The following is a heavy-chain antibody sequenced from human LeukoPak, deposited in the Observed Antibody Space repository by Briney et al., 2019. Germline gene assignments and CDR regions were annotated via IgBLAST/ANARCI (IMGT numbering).Heavy chain of an antibody. CDR1: GFTFSSYG. CDR2: ISYDGSNR. J-gene: IGHJ4*02. D-gene: IGHD4-17*01. V-gene: IGHV3-30*18. CDR3: AKVPHGDYAVDY. Sequence: PGRSLRLSCAASGFTFSSYGMHWVRQAPGKGLEWAAVISYDGSNRYYADSVKGRFTISRDNSKNTLYLQMNSLRAEDTAVYYCAKVPHGDYAVDYWGQGTLVTVSS.